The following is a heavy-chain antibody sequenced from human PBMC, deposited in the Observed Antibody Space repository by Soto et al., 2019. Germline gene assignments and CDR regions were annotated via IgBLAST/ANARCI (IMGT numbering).Heavy chain of an antibody. CDR2: IYSGGST. V-gene: IGHV3-53*01. D-gene: IGHD6-13*01. CDR3: ARDNIAAAGTFDY. J-gene: IGHJ4*02. CDR1: GFTVSSNY. Sequence: PGGSLRLSCAASGFTVSSNYMSWVRQAPGKGPEWVSVIYSGGSTYYADSVKVRFTISRDNSKNTLYLQMNSLRAEDTAVYYCARDNIAAAGTFDYWGQGTLVTVSS.